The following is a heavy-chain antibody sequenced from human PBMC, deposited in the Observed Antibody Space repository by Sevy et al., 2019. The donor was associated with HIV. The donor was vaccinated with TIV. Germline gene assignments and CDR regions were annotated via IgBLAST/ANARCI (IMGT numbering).Heavy chain of an antibody. Sequence: GGSLRLSCAASGFTFSSYSMNWVRQAPGKGLEWVSYISSSSTIYYADSVKGLFTISRDNAKNSLYLQMNSLRAEDTAVYYCARESDIVVVVAATITDAFDIWGQWTMVTVSS. CDR2: ISSSSTI. CDR3: ARESDIVVVVAATITDAFDI. J-gene: IGHJ3*02. CDR1: GFTFSSYS. V-gene: IGHV3-48*01. D-gene: IGHD2-15*01.